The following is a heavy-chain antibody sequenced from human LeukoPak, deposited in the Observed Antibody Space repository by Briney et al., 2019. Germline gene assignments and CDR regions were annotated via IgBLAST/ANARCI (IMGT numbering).Heavy chain of an antibody. CDR1: GFTFSNYA. CDR2: ISGSGGST. Sequence: GGSLRLSCAASGFTFSNYAMSWVRQAPGKGLEWVSGISGSGGSTYYAESVKGRFTISRDNSKNTLYLQTNSLRAEDTALHYCAKWFGEPFFDYWGQGTLVTVSS. J-gene: IGHJ4*02. D-gene: IGHD3-10*01. CDR3: AKWFGEPFFDY. V-gene: IGHV3-23*01.